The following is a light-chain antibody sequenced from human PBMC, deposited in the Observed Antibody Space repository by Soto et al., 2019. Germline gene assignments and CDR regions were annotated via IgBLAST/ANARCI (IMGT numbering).Light chain of an antibody. V-gene: IGKV1-13*02. Sequence: AIQLTQSPSSLPASVGDRVTITCRASQGISSALAWYQQKPGKAPKVMIYHASNLQSGVPSRFSGSGSGTDFTLIISSLKPEDFETYYCQQSYSTPPTFGQGTRLEIK. CDR2: HAS. CDR3: QQSYSTPPT. CDR1: QGISSA. J-gene: IGKJ5*01.